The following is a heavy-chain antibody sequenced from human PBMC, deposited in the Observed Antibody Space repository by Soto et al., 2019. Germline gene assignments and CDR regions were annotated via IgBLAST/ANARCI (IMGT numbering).Heavy chain of an antibody. CDR2: VYYSGST. CDR1: GGSVSSSIYY. D-gene: IGHD3-9*01. J-gene: IGHJ4*02. Sequence: SGTLSLTCTVSGGSVSSSIYYWGWVRQPPGKGLEWIGSVYYSGSTYYNPSLESRVTISVDKSKNQFSLKLMSLSAADTAVYYCGRLEGLATISYYFDYWGQGALVTVSS. CDR3: GRLEGLATISYYFDY. V-gene: IGHV4-39*01.